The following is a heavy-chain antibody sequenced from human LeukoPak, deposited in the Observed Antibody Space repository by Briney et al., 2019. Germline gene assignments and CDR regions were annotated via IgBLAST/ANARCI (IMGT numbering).Heavy chain of an antibody. D-gene: IGHD6-19*01. CDR3: AKTRGSSGSYFDY. CDR2: ISGSGGST. J-gene: IGHJ4*02. CDR1: GFTFSSYA. Sequence: GGSLRLSCAASGFTFSSYAMSWVRQAPGKGLEWVSAISGSGGSTYYADSVKGRFTISRDNSKNTLYLQMNSLRAEDTAAYYCAKTRGSSGSYFDYWGQGTLVTVSS. V-gene: IGHV3-23*01.